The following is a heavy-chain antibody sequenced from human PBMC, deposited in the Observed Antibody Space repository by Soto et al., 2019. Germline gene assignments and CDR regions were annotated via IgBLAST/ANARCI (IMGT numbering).Heavy chain of an antibody. V-gene: IGHV4-4*07. Sequence: QVQLQESGPGLVKPSEILSFTCTVSGGSISSFYWSWIRQPAGKGPEWIGRIYTSGSTDYNPSLKGRVTMSTDTSKNHFSLKLSSVTAADTAVYYCARDLFGSSSFNYHYGMDVWGQGTTVTVSS. CDR1: GGSISSFY. CDR3: ARDLFGSSSFNYHYGMDV. D-gene: IGHD6-13*01. CDR2: IYTSGST. J-gene: IGHJ6*02.